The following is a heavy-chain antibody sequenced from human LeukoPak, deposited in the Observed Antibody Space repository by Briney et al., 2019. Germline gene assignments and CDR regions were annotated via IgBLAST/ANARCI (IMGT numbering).Heavy chain of an antibody. CDR2: ISAYNGNT. CDR3: AITPYYYGSGSHGDDY. J-gene: IGHJ4*02. V-gene: IGHV1-18*01. Sequence: ASVKVSCKASGYTFTSYGISWVRQAPGQGLEWMGWISAYNGNTNYAQKLQGRVTMTTDTSTSTVYMELSSLRSEDTAVYYCAITPYYYGSGSHGDDYWGQGTLVTVSS. CDR1: GYTFTSYG. D-gene: IGHD3-10*01.